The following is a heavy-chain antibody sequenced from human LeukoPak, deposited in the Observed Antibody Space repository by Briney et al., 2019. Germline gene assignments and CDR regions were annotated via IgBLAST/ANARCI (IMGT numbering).Heavy chain of an antibody. Sequence: GGSLRLSCAASGFTFSSYAMSWVRQAPGKGLEWVSLISGSGGSTYYADSVKGRFTISRDNAKNSLYLQMNSLRADDTAIYYCARESRSVVTRYFQHWGQGTLVTVSS. V-gene: IGHV3-23*01. CDR3: ARESRSVVTRYFQH. CDR1: GFTFSSYA. CDR2: ISGSGGST. D-gene: IGHD4-23*01. J-gene: IGHJ1*01.